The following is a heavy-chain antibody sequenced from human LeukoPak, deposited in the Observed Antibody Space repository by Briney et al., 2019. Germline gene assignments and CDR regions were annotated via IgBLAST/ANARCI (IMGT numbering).Heavy chain of an antibody. CDR3: ARNGRRGELHYFDY. Sequence: PSETLSLTCTVSGGSISSSSYYSGWIRQPPGKGLEWIGSIYYSGSTYYNPSLKSRVTIPVDTSKNQFSLKLSSVTAADTAVYYCARNGRRGELHYFDYWGQGTLVTVSS. V-gene: IGHV4-39*01. CDR1: GGSISSSSYY. CDR2: IYYSGST. J-gene: IGHJ4*02. D-gene: IGHD1-26*01.